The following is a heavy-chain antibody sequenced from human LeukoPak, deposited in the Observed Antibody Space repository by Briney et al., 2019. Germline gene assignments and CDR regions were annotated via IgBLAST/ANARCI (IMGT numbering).Heavy chain of an antibody. CDR1: GYTFTGYY. CDR2: INPNSGGT. D-gene: IGHD3-22*01. Sequence: ASVKVSCKASGYTFTGYYMHWVRQAPGQGLEWMGWINPNSGGTNYAQKFQGRVTMTRDTSISTAYMELSRLRSDDTAVYYCARGNYYDSSGYYPEAFDICGQGTMVTVSS. CDR3: ARGNYYDSSGYYPEAFDI. J-gene: IGHJ3*02. V-gene: IGHV1-2*02.